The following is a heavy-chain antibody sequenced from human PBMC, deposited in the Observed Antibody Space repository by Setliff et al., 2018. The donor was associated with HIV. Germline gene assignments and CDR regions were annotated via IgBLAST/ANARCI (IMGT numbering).Heavy chain of an antibody. CDR1: GYTFTSYA. V-gene: IGHV1-3*01. Sequence: GASVKVSCKASGYTFTSYAMHWVRQAPGQRLEWMGWINAGNGNIRYSQKFQGRVTITTDESTSTAYMELSSLRSEDTAVYYCARVSLDSSGWYAEYFQHWGQGTLVTVSS. J-gene: IGHJ1*01. CDR3: ARVSLDSSGWYAEYFQH. CDR2: INAGNGNI. D-gene: IGHD6-19*01.